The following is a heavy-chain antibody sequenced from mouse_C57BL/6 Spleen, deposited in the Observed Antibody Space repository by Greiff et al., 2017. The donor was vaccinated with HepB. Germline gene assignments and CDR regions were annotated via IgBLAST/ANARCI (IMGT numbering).Heavy chain of an antibody. Sequence: QVQLQQPGAELVMPGASVKLSCKASGYTFTSYWMHWVKQRPGQGLEWIGEIGPSDSYTNYNQKFKGKSTLTVDKSSSTAYMQLSSLTSEDSAVYCCAIWLRRGSWFAYWGQGTLVTVSA. CDR2: IGPSDSYT. CDR3: AIWLRRGSWFAY. V-gene: IGHV1-69*01. J-gene: IGHJ3*01. D-gene: IGHD2-2*01. CDR1: GYTFTSYW.